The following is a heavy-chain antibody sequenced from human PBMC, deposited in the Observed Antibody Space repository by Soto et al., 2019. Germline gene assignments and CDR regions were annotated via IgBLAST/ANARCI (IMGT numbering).Heavy chain of an antibody. CDR2: ISGSGGST. Sequence: GGSLRLSCAASGFTFSSYAMSWVRQAPGKGLEWVSAISGSGGSTYYADSVKGRFTISRDNSKNTLYLQMNSLGAEDTAVYYCAKDKHYYGSGTKGPFDYWGQGTLVTVSS. V-gene: IGHV3-23*01. CDR3: AKDKHYYGSGTKGPFDY. D-gene: IGHD3-10*01. CDR1: GFTFSSYA. J-gene: IGHJ4*02.